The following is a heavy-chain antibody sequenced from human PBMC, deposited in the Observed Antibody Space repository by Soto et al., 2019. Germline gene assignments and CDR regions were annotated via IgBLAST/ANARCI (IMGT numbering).Heavy chain of an antibody. CDR2: IYPCESYI. V-gene: IGHV5-51*01. D-gene: IGHD3-3*01. Sequence: VESLKISCQGSGYSVTNYWIGWVRQMPGKGLEWMGIIYPCESYIRYSPSFQGQVTISVDKSINTAYLQWATLKASDTAMYYCARLPREFWSGLEYWCQGTLVNVSA. CDR3: ARLPREFWSGLEY. CDR1: GYSVTNYW. J-gene: IGHJ4*01.